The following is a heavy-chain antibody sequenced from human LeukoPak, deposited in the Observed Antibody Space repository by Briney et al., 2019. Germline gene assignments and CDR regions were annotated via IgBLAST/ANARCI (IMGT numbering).Heavy chain of an antibody. Sequence: RASLRLSCAASGFTFSNYAMGWVRHAPGKGVGCVSVMRRRGSTTNSLDSGKGPFTISRDSSQRPVSLQMNSLRSDGTAVYYCAKIKTNSLYDVSSLFDHWGQGILVTVSS. V-gene: IGHV3-23*01. J-gene: IGHJ4*02. CDR2: MRRRGSTT. D-gene: IGHD3-3*01. CDR3: AKIKTNSLYDVSSLFDH. CDR1: GFTFSNYA.